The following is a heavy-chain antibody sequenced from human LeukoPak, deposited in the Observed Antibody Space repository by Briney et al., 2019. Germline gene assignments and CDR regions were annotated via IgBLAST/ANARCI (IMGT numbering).Heavy chain of an antibody. Sequence: SETLSLTCAVYGGSFSGYYWSWIRQPPGKGLEWIGEINHSGSTNYNPSLKSRVTISVDTSKNQFSLKLSSVTAADTAVYYCARDSPVAIIDYWCQGTLVTVSS. J-gene: IGHJ4*02. V-gene: IGHV4-34*01. CDR3: ARDSPVAIIDY. D-gene: IGHD1-26*01. CDR2: INHSGST. CDR1: GGSFSGYY.